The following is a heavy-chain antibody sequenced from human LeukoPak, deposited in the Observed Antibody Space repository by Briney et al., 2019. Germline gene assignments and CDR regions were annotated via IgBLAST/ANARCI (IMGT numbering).Heavy chain of an antibody. D-gene: IGHD2-2*01. J-gene: IGHJ5*02. CDR1: GFTFSSYG. CDR2: ISYDGSNK. CDR3: AKDYSEEGYQLLVHP. V-gene: IGHV3-30*18. Sequence: HPGGSLRLSCAASGFTFSSYGMHWVRQAPGKGLEWVAVISYDGSNKYYADSVKGRFTISRDNSKNTLYLQMNSLRAEDTAVYYCAKDYSEEGYQLLVHPWGQGTLVTVSS.